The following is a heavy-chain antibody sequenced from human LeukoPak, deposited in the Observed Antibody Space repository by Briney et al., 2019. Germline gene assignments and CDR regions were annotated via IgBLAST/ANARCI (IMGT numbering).Heavy chain of an antibody. Sequence: GGSLRLSCAASGFTFSSYAMSWVRQAPGKGLEWVSSILASGESTYYADSVKGRFTISRDNSKNILYLQMNSLRGEDTALYYCAKDGLYYDGSAHVYYFDYWGQGTLVAVSS. CDR1: GFTFSSYA. CDR3: AKDGLYYDGSAHVYYFDY. V-gene: IGHV3-23*01. J-gene: IGHJ4*02. CDR2: ILASGEST. D-gene: IGHD3-22*01.